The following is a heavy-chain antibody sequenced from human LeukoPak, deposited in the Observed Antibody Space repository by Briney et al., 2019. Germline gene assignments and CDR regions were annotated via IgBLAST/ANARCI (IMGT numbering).Heavy chain of an antibody. Sequence: GGSLRLSCAASGFTFSSYWMHWVRQAPGKGLEWVATIRQDGSDKYFLDSVRGRFTISRDNAENSLYLQMNSLRAEDTAVYYCARDKGFGGSSFDYWGQGTLVTVSS. CDR1: GFTFSSYW. J-gene: IGHJ4*02. D-gene: IGHD3-10*01. CDR3: ARDKGFGGSSFDY. CDR2: IRQDGSDK. V-gene: IGHV3-7*01.